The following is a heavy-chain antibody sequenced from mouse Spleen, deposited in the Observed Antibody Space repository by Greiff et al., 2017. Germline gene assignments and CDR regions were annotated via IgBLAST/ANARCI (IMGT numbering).Heavy chain of an antibody. D-gene: IGHD1-1*01. CDR3: ANDGSSDGY. CDR1: GYTFTSYW. Sequence: QVQLQQPGAELVKPGASVKLSCKASGYTFTSYWMHWVKQRPGQGLEWVGMIHPNSGSTNDNEKFKSKATLTVDKSSSTADMQLSSLTSEDSAGEDCANDGSSDGYWGQGTTLTVSS. CDR2: IHPNSGST. J-gene: IGHJ2*01. V-gene: IGHV1-64*01.